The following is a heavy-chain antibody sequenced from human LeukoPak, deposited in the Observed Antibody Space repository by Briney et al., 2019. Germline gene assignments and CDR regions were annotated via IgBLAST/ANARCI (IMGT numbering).Heavy chain of an antibody. CDR3: ARDYGGNFGGDAFDI. CDR1: GGSISSSSYY. D-gene: IGHD4-23*01. CDR2: IHYSGST. J-gene: IGHJ3*02. V-gene: IGHV4-39*02. Sequence: TPSETLSLTCTVSGGSISSSSYYWGWIRQPPGKGLEWIGSIHYSGSTYYNPSLKSRVTISVDTSKNQFSLKLSSVTAADTAVYYCARDYGGNFGGDAFDIWGQGTMVTVSS.